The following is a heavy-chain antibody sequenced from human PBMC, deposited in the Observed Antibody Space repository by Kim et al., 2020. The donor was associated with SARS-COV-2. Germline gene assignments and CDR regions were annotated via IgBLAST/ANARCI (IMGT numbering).Heavy chain of an antibody. J-gene: IGHJ6*03. CDR3: ARDPNLQFLEWVFSSRNYYYYSMDV. V-gene: IGHV1-18*01. D-gene: IGHD3-3*01. CDR1: GYTFTSYG. Sequence: ASVKVSCKASGYTFTSYGISWVRQAPGQGLEWMGWISAYNGNTNYAQKLQGRVTMTTDTSTSTAYMELRSLRSDDTAGNYCARDPNLQFLEWVFSSRNYYYYSMDVWGKGTTVTVSS. CDR2: ISAYNGNT.